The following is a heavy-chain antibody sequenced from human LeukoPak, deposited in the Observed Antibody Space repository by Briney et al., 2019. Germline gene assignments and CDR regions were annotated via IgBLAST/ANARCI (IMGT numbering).Heavy chain of an antibody. CDR3: VRWQSGSMFHPP. D-gene: IGHD3-10*02. J-gene: IGHJ5*02. V-gene: IGHV4-39*01. Sequence: PSETLSLTCTVSGDSISNTNYYWGWIRQPPGKGLEWIGSIYYSGTTAYNPSLKSRVTISVDTSKNQFSLKLSSVTAADTAVYYCVRWQSGSMFHPPWGQGTLVTVSS. CDR1: GDSISNTNYY. CDR2: IYYSGTT.